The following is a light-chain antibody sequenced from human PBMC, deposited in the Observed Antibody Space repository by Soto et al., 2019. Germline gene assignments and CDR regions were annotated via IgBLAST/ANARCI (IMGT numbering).Light chain of an antibody. Sequence: DIQITQTNSTLSASVGDRVTITCRASQSIISFLAWYQQKPGKAPKLLIYDASSLESGVPSRFSGSGSGTEFTLTISSLQPDDFATYYCQQYNSYSRTFGQGTNVDI. CDR1: QSIISF. CDR2: DAS. V-gene: IGKV1-5*01. J-gene: IGKJ1*01. CDR3: QQYNSYSRT.